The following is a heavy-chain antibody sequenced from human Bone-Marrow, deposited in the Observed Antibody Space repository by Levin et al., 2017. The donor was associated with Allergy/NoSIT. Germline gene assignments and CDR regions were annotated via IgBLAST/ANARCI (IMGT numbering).Heavy chain of an antibody. V-gene: IGHV3-9*01. CDR1: GFTFDDYA. CDR3: AKMHQMSLVATREFDY. CDR2: ISWDSGSI. D-gene: IGHD5-12*01. Sequence: LSLTCAASGFTFDDYAMHWVRPAPGKGLEWGSGISWDSGSIGYADFVKGRFTISRDNAKNYLYLQVNSLRAEDTALYYCAKMHQMSLVATREFDYWGQGTLVTVSS. J-gene: IGHJ4*02.